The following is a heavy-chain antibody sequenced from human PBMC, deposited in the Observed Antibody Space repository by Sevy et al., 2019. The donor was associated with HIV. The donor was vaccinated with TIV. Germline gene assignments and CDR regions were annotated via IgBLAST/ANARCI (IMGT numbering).Heavy chain of an antibody. CDR2: IVVGSAIT. D-gene: IGHD3-16*01. CDR3: AAEDMTRFGRPVRVFDI. V-gene: IGHV1-58*01. CDR1: GFPFTNSA. Sequence: ASVKVSCKASGFPFTNSAVQWVRQTRGQRLEWIGWIVVGSAITNYAQSFQETVTITRDLSTSTAYMELSSLRSEDSAVYYCAAEDMTRFGRPVRVFDIWGQGTMVTVSS. J-gene: IGHJ3*02.